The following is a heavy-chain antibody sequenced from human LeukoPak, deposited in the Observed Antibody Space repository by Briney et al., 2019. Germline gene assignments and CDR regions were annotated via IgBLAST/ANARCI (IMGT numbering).Heavy chain of an antibody. Sequence: NSSETLSLTCTVSGGSISSGDYYWSWIRQPPGKGLEWIGYIYYSGSTYYNPSLKSRVTISVDTSKNQFSLKLSSVTAADTAVYYCARLKQWLVSIDYWGQGTLVTVSS. CDR2: IYYSGST. CDR1: GGSISSGDYY. J-gene: IGHJ4*02. CDR3: ARLKQWLVSIDY. V-gene: IGHV4-30-4*08. D-gene: IGHD6-19*01.